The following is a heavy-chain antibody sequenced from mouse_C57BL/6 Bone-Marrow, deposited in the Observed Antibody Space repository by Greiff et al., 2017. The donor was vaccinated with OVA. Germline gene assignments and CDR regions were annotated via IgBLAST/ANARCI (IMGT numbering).Heavy chain of an antibody. CDR3: ARIGNHGYWYFDV. J-gene: IGHJ1*03. CDR2: IWSGGST. V-gene: IGHV2-2*01. D-gene: IGHD2-1*01. CDR1: GFSLTSYG. Sequence: QVQLKQSGPGLVQPSQSLSITCTVSGFSLTSYGVHWVRQSPGKGLEWLGVIWSGGSTDYNAAFISRLSISKDNSKSQVFFKMNSLQADDTAIYYCARIGNHGYWYFDVWGTGTTVTVSS.